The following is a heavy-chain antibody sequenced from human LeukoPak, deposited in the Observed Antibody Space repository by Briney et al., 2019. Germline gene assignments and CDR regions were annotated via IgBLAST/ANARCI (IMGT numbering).Heavy chain of an antibody. D-gene: IGHD5-12*01. Sequence: SQTLSLTCAISGDTFSSNSVAWHWVRRAPSRGLELLGRTYYRSTWYYDYAVSVKSRITISPDTSKNQFSLQLNSVTPEDTAVYYCARGATAYFDYRGQGTLVTVSS. CDR2: TYYRSTWYY. J-gene: IGHJ4*02. CDR3: ARGATAYFDY. CDR1: GDTFSSNSVA. V-gene: IGHV6-1*01.